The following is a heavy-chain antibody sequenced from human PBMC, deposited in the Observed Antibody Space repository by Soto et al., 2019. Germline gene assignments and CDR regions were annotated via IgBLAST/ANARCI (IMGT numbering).Heavy chain of an antibody. D-gene: IGHD6-6*01. CDR3: ARRARPDFYYMDV. V-gene: IGHV3-64*01. Sequence: EVQLAESGGGLAQPGGSLRLSCAASGFTLSGYAMDWVRQAPGKGLEYVSGISSNGVGTYYANSVQGRFTISRDNSKNKVYLQMGSLRPEDMAVYYCARRARPDFYYMDVWGKGTTVNGSS. J-gene: IGHJ6*03. CDR1: GFTLSGYA. CDR2: ISSNGVGT.